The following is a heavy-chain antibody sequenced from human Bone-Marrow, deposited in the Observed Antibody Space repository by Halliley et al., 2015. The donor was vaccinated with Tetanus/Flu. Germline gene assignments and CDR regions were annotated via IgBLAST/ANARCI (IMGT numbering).Heavy chain of an antibody. D-gene: IGHD3-10*01. J-gene: IGHJ4*02. CDR2: IATVGDK. V-gene: IGHV3-13*04. Sequence: LEWVAAIATVGDKYYPGSVKGRFTISRENAKNSLYLQMNSLKAGDTAVYYCVREATYGSFDLGGQGTLVTVSS. CDR3: VREATYGSFDL.